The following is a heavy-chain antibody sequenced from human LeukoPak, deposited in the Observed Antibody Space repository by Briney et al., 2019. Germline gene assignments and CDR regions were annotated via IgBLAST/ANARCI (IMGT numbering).Heavy chain of an antibody. V-gene: IGHV5-51*01. CDR2: IYPGDSDT. D-gene: IGHD3-3*01. J-gene: IGHJ3*02. Sequence: GESLKISCKGSGYSFTSYWIGWVRQMPGKGLEWMGIIYPGDSDTRYSPSFQGQVTISADKSISTGYLQWSSLKASDTAMYYCARQVAVVPATKYDFWSGYPPGAFDIWGQGTMVTVSS. CDR1: GYSFTSYW. CDR3: ARQVAVVPATKYDFWSGYPPGAFDI.